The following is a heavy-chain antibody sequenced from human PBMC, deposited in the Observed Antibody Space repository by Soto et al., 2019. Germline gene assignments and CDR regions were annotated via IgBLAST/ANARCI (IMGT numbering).Heavy chain of an antibody. V-gene: IGHV3-15*07. Sequence: EVQLVESGGGLVKPGGSLRLSCAASGFTFSNAWMNWVRQAPGKGLEWVGRIKSKTDGGTTDYAAPVKGRFTISRDDSKNTLYLQMNGLKTEDTAVYYCTTGEGYSKYYFDYWGQGTLVTVSS. D-gene: IGHD2-15*01. CDR3: TTGEGYSKYYFDY. CDR2: IKSKTDGGTT. J-gene: IGHJ4*02. CDR1: GFTFSNAW.